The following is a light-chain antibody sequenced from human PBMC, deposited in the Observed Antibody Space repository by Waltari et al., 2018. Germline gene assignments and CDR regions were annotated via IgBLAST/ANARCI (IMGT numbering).Light chain of an antibody. CDR2: DAS. Sequence: EIVLTQSPGTLSLSPGERATLSCRASPSVGRSLAWYQQKPGQAPRLLIYDASSRAAGIPDRFSGSGSGTDFSLAISRLEPEEFAVYYCQKYVSLPATFGQGTKVEIK. CDR1: PSVGRS. CDR3: QKYVSLPAT. V-gene: IGKV3-20*01. J-gene: IGKJ1*01.